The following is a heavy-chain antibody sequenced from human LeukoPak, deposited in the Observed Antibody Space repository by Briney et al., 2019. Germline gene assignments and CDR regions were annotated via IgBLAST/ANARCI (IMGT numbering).Heavy chain of an antibody. D-gene: IGHD2-2*02. CDR2: IIPIFGTA. CDR1: GGTFSSYA. CDR3: ARDCSSTSCYTNAFDI. J-gene: IGHJ3*02. Sequence: SVKVSCKASGGTFSSYAISWVRQAPGQGLEWMGGIIPIFGTANYAQKFQGRVTITTDESTSTAYMELSSLRSEDTAVYYCARDCSSTSCYTNAFDIWGQGTMVTVSS. V-gene: IGHV1-69*05.